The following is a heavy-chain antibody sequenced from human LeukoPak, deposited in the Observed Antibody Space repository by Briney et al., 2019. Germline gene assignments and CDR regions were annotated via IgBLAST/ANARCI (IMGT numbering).Heavy chain of an antibody. J-gene: IGHJ4*02. Sequence: ASVKVSCKASGYTFTSYGISWVRQAPGQGLEWMGWISAYNGNTNYAQKFQGRVTITADESTSTAYMELSSLRSEDTAVYYCARVGDYGGNSDGVDYWGQGTLVTVSS. CDR1: GYTFTSYG. CDR3: ARVGDYGGNSDGVDY. V-gene: IGHV1-18*01. CDR2: ISAYNGNT. D-gene: IGHD4-23*01.